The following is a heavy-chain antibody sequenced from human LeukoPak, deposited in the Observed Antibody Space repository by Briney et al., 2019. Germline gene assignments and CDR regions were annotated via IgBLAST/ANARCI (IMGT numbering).Heavy chain of an antibody. V-gene: IGHV3-74*01. CDR1: GFTFSSYW. J-gene: IGHJ4*02. CDR3: ARGRAGYYYDY. D-gene: IGHD3-22*01. CDR2: INSDGSST. Sequence: PGGSLRLSCAASGFTFSSYWMHWVRQAPGKGLVWVSRINSDGSSTSYADSVKGRFTISRDNAKNTLHLQMNSLRAEDTAVYYCARGRAGYYYDYWGQGTLVTVSS.